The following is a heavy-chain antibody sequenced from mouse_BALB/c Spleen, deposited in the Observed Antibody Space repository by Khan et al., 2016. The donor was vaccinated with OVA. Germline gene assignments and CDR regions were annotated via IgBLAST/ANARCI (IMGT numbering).Heavy chain of an antibody. V-gene: IGHV1S81*02. J-gene: IGHJ2*01. CDR3: ASIKKIVATYCDY. CDR1: GYTFTSYW. CDR2: TNPTNGRT. D-gene: IGHD1-1*01. Sequence: QVQLQQPGAELVKAGASVKMSCKASGYTFTSYWMHWVKQRLGQGLEWFAETNPTNGRTYYNEKFKSKATLTVDKSSSPAYMLLSGPTYEDSAVDDCASIKKIVATYCDYWGQGTTLTVSS.